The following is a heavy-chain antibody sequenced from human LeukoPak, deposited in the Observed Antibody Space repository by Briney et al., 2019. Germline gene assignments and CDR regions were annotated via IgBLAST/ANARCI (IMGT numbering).Heavy chain of an antibody. J-gene: IGHJ1*01. D-gene: IGHD1-26*01. CDR3: AINDNSRRYFQY. Sequence: GASVKVSCKASGYTFTSYDINWVRQATGQGLEWMGWMNPNSGNTGYAQKFQGRVTMTRNTSISTAYMELSSLRSVDTAVYYCAINDNSRRYFQYWGQGTLVTVSS. V-gene: IGHV1-8*01. CDR2: MNPNSGNT. CDR1: GYTFTSYD.